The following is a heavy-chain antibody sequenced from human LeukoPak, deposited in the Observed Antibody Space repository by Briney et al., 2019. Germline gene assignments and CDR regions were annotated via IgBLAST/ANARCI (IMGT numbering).Heavy chain of an antibody. CDR3: ARYSGGNVRTFDY. V-gene: IGHV4-31*03. Sequence: QTSETLSLTCTVSGGSMRSGSYYWSWIRQHPGKGLEWIGYIYESGSTYYNPSLEGRVSISLDTSKNQFSLKLSSVTAADTAEYYCARYSGGNVRTFDYWGQGTLVTVSS. J-gene: IGHJ4*02. D-gene: IGHD4-23*01. CDR2: IYESGST. CDR1: GGSMRSGSYY.